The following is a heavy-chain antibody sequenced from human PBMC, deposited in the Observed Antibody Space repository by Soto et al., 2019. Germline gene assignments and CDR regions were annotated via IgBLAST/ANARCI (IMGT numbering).Heavy chain of an antibody. CDR3: ARRLTTSVTAMGY. V-gene: IGHV3-30-3*01. Sequence: QVQLVESGGGVVQPGRSLRLSCSASGFTFSDYAIHWVRQAPGKGLEWVAVISDGGINKYTADSVKGRFIISRDNSKNTVFLQMSRLGPEDTAVYYCARRLTTSVTAMGYWGQGTLVTFPS. CDR2: ISDGGINK. J-gene: IGHJ4*02. D-gene: IGHD4-17*01. CDR1: GFTFSDYA.